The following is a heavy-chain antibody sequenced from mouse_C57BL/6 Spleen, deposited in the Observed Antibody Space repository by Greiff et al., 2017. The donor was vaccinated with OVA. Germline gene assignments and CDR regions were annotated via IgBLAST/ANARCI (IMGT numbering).Heavy chain of an antibody. CDR1: GFTFTDYY. CDR2: IRNKANGYTT. Sequence: EVMLVESGGGLVQPGGSLSLSCAASGFTFTDYYMSWVRQPPGKALEWLGFIRNKANGYTTEFSASVKGRFTISRDNSQSILYLQMNALRAEDSATYYCARYYYGSPSYFDYWGQGTTLTVSS. D-gene: IGHD1-1*01. J-gene: IGHJ2*01. CDR3: ARYYYGSPSYFDY. V-gene: IGHV7-3*01.